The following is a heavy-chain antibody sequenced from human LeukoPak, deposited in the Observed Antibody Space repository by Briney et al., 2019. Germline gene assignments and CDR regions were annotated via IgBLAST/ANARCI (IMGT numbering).Heavy chain of an antibody. CDR1: GFTFSSYA. Sequence: GGSLRLSCAASGFTFSSYAMHWVRQAPGKGLEWVAVISYDGSNKYYADPVKGRFTISRDNSKNTLYLQMNSLRAEDTAVYYCARDVCGGTGTTINGYSYGYPSGYWGQGTLVTVSS. CDR3: ARDVCGGTGTTINGYSYGYPSGY. CDR2: ISYDGSNK. J-gene: IGHJ4*02. V-gene: IGHV3-30-3*01. D-gene: IGHD5-18*01.